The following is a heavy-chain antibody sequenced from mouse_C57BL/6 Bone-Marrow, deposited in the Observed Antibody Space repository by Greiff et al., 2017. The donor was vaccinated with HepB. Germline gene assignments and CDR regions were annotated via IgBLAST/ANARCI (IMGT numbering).Heavy chain of an antibody. CDR3: ARLGSSWFAY. CDR2: ISSGGSYT. CDR1: GFTFSSYG. J-gene: IGHJ3*01. V-gene: IGHV5-6*01. Sequence: EVHLVESGGDLVKPGGSLKLSCAASGFTFSSYGMSWVRQTPDKRLAWVATISSGGSYTYYPDSVKGRFTISRDNAKNTLYLQMSSLKSEDTAMYYCARLGSSWFAYWGQGTLVTVSA.